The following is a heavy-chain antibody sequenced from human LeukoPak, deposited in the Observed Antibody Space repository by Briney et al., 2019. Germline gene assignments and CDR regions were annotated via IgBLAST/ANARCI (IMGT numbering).Heavy chain of an antibody. CDR3: ARVVGATVTG. J-gene: IGHJ4*02. Sequence: PSETLSLTCTVSGGSISSYYWSWIRQPPGKGLEWIGYIYYSGSTNYNPSLKSRVTISVDTPKNQFSLKLSSVTAADTAVYYCARVVGATVTGWGQGTLVTVSS. D-gene: IGHD1-26*01. V-gene: IGHV4-59*01. CDR2: IYYSGST. CDR1: GGSISSYY.